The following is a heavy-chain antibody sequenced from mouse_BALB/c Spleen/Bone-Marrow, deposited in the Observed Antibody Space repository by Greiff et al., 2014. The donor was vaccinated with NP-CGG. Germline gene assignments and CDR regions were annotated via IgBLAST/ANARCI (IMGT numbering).Heavy chain of an antibody. V-gene: IGHV14-3*02. D-gene: IGHD4-1*01. CDR2: IDPANGNT. Sequence: EVKVEESGAELVKPGASVKLSCTASGFNIKDTYMHWVKQRPEQGLEWIGRIDPANGNTNYDPKFQGKATITADTSSNTAYLQLSSLTSEDTAVYYCARWEYYAMDYWGQGTSVTVSS. CDR1: GFNIKDTY. J-gene: IGHJ4*01. CDR3: ARWEYYAMDY.